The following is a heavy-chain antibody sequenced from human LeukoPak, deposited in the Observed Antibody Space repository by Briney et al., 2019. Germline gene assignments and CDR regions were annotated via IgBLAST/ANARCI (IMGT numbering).Heavy chain of an antibody. Sequence: GGSLRLSCAASVFTFSSYAMSAGRHAPGRGVGWVSGSGASGVSTVYGDSVKGRFTMSRENSKNTLYLRMDSLRAEDTAVYYCAKDQGGYSAYGHLDYWGQGTLVTVSS. D-gene: IGHD5-12*01. V-gene: IGHV3-23*01. CDR3: AKDQGGYSAYGHLDY. J-gene: IGHJ4*02. CDR1: VFTFSSYA. CDR2: SGASGVST.